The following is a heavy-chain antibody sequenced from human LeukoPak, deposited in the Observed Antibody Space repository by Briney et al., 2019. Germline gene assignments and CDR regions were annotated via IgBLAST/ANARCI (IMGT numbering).Heavy chain of an antibody. D-gene: IGHD3-3*01. CDR2: IRYDGSNK. CDR1: GFTFSSYG. V-gene: IGHV3-30*02. J-gene: IGHJ3*02. CDR3: AKHLNDFWSGYYPDAFDI. Sequence: GGSLRLSCAASGFTFSSYGMHWVRQAPGKGLEWVAFIRYDGSNKYYADSVKGRFTISRDNSKNTLYLQMNSLRAEDTAVYYCAKHLNDFWSGYYPDAFDIWGQGTMVTVSS.